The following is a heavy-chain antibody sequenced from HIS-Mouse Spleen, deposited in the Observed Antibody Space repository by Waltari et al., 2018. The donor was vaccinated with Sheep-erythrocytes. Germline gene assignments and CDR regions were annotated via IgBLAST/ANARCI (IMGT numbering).Heavy chain of an antibody. CDR2: SSGSGGST. J-gene: IGHJ4*02. Sequence: EVQLLESGGGLVQPGGSLRLSCAASGFTFSSYAMSWGRQAPGEGLGWVSASSGSGGSTYYADPVKGRFTISRENSKNTLYLQMNSLRAEDTAVYYCAKRRTGDGGLDYWGQGTLVTVSS. CDR1: GFTFSSYA. CDR3: AKRRTGDGGLDY. D-gene: IGHD7-27*01. V-gene: IGHV3-23*01.